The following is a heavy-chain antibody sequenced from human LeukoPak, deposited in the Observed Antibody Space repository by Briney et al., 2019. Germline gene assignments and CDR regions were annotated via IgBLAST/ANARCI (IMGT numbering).Heavy chain of an antibody. CDR2: FDPEDGET. CDR1: GYTLTELS. CDR3: ATAGGYDYDYYYMDV. D-gene: IGHD5-12*01. Sequence: GASVKVSCKVSGYTLTELSMHWVRQAPGKGLEWMGGFDPEDGETIYAQKFQGRVTMTEDTSTDTAYMELSSLRSEDTAVYYCATAGGYDYDYYYMDVWGKGTTVTVSS. V-gene: IGHV1-24*01. J-gene: IGHJ6*03.